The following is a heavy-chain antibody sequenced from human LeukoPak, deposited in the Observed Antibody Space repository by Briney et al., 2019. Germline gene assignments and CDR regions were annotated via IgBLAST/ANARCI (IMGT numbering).Heavy chain of an antibody. CDR3: ARGGSGWYYFDY. CDR2: IYSSGST. J-gene: IGHJ4*02. D-gene: IGHD6-19*01. Sequence: SETLSLTCTVSGGSTSSYYWSWIRQPAGKGLEWIACIYSSGSTNYNPSLKSRVTMSIDTSKNQFSLKLSSVTAADTAVYYCARGGSGWYYFDYWGQGTLVTVSS. V-gene: IGHV4-4*07. CDR1: GGSTSSYY.